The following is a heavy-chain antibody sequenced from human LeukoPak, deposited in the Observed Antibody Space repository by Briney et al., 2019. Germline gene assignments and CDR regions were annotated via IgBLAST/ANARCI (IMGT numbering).Heavy chain of an antibody. Sequence: KPSETLSLTCAVYGGSFSGYYWSWIRQPPGKGLEWIGEINHSGSTNYNPSLKSRVTISIDTSESQFSLKVNSVTAADTAVYYCAMLLYHSGRPGPWGQGTLVTVSS. CDR1: GGSFSGYY. V-gene: IGHV4-34*01. J-gene: IGHJ5*02. D-gene: IGHD2/OR15-2a*01. CDR3: AMLLYHSGRPGP. CDR2: INHSGST.